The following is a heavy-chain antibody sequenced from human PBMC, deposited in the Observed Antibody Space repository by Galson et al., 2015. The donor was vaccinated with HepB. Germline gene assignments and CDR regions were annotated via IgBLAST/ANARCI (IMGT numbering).Heavy chain of an antibody. CDR3: ARVAVAGTSSRYYYYYGMDV. J-gene: IGHJ6*02. CDR2: INSDGSST. V-gene: IGHV3-74*01. CDR1: GFTFSSYW. Sequence: SLRLSCAASGFTFSSYWMHWVRQAPGKGLVWVSRINSDGSSTSYADSVKGRFTISRDNAKNTLYLQMNSLRAEDTAVYYCARVAVAGTSSRYYYYYGMDVWGQGTTVTVSS. D-gene: IGHD6-19*01.